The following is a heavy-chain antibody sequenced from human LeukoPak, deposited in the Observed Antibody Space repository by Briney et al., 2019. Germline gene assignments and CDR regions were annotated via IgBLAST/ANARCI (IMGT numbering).Heavy chain of an antibody. V-gene: IGHV3-7*01. CDR3: ARERSYYGSGSYSAYYYMDV. J-gene: IGHJ6*03. CDR1: GFTFSSYG. CDR2: IKQDGSEK. Sequence: GGSLRLSCAASGFTFSSYGMSWVRQAPGKGLEWVANIKQDGSEKYYVDSVKGRFTISRDNAKNSLCLQMNSLRAEDTAVYYCARERSYYGSGSYSAYYYMDVWGKGTTVTISS. D-gene: IGHD3-10*01.